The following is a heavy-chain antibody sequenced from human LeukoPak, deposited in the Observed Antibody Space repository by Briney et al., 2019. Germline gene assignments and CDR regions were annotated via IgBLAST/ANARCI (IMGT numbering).Heavy chain of an antibody. Sequence: GGSLRLSCAASGFTFSPVWMHWVRQAPGKGLMWVSHIINDGSYTTYADSVKGRFTISRDNAKNTVYLQMNSLRAEDTAVYYCARDPGREFDYWGQGTLVTVSS. CDR3: ARDPGREFDY. D-gene: IGHD1-26*01. CDR2: IINDGSYT. J-gene: IGHJ4*02. V-gene: IGHV3-74*01. CDR1: GFTFSPVW.